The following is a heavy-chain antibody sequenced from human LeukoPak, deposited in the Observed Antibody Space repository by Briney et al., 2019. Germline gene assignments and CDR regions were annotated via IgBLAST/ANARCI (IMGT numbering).Heavy chain of an antibody. D-gene: IGHD6-13*01. J-gene: IGHJ6*03. V-gene: IGHV4-61*02. CDR1: GGSISSGSYY. CDR2: IYTSGST. CDR3: AKEAAAGTGGYWYYYMDV. Sequence: SETLSLTCTVSGGSISSGSYYWSWLRQPAGKGLEWIGRIYTSGSTNYNPSLKSRVTISVDTSKNQFSLKLSSVTAADTAVYYCAKEAAAGTGGYWYYYMDVWGKGTTVTVSS.